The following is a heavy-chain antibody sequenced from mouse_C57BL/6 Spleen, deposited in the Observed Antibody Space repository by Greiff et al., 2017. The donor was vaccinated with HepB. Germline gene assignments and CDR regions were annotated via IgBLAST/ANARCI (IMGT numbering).Heavy chain of an antibody. J-gene: IGHJ1*03. D-gene: IGHD1-1*01. CDR2: IFPGSGST. CDR1: GYTFTDYY. V-gene: IGHV1-75*01. CDR3: ARGGYGSSDGYFDV. Sequence: QVQLKQSGPELVKPGASVKISCKASGYTFTDYYINWVKQRPGQGLEWIGWIFPGSGSTYYNEKLKGKATLTVDKSSSKAYLLLSSLTSEDSAVYFCARGGYGSSDGYFDVGGTGTTVTVSS.